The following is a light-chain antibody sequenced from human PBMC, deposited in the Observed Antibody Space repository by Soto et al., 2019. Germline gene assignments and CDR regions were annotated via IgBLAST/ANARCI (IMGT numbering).Light chain of an antibody. CDR1: QSVSSY. CDR2: GAS. J-gene: IGKJ1*01. CDR3: QQYDNSPWT. V-gene: IGKV3-20*01. Sequence: EIVLTQSPATLSLSPGERATLSCRASQSVSSYLAWYQQKPGQAPRLLIYGASSRATGIPDRFSGSGSGTDFTLTISRLEPEDFAVYYCQQYDNSPWTFGQGTKVDIK.